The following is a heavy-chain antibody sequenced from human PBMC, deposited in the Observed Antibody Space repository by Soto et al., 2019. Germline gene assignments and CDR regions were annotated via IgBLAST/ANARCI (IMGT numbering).Heavy chain of an antibody. V-gene: IGHV1-69*13. CDR2: IIPIFGTA. D-gene: IGHD6-19*01. CDR3: ARASPGIAVAGTGPLRYFDL. Sequence: SVKVSCKASGGTFSSYGISWVRQAPGQGLEWMGGIIPIFGTANYAQKFQGRVTITADESTSTAYMELSSLRSEDTAVYYCARASPGIAVAGTGPLRYFDLWGRGTLVTVS. CDR1: GGTFSSYG. J-gene: IGHJ2*01.